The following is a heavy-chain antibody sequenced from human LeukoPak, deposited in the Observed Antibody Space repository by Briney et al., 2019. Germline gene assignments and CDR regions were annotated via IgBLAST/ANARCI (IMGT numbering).Heavy chain of an antibody. CDR3: AKDLEFEMLTNWYFDL. J-gene: IGHJ2*01. V-gene: IGHV3-23*01. CDR1: GFTFRSYA. CDR2: ISDSDGST. Sequence: GGSLRLSCAATGFTFRSYAMSWVRQAPGKGLEWVSAISDSDGSTYHADSVKGRFTISRDNSKNTLYLQMNSLSAEDAAIYYCAKDLEFEMLTNWYFDLWGRGTLVTVSS. D-gene: IGHD3-3*01.